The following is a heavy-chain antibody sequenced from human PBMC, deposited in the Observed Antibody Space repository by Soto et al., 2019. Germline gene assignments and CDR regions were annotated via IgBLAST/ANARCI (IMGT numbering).Heavy chain of an antibody. CDR2: IYHSGST. J-gene: IGHJ6*02. CDR3: AINRGYSYGYIHYYGMDV. V-gene: IGHV4-4*02. Sequence: PSETLSLTCAVSGGSIISSNWWSFVRQPPGKGLEWIGEIYHSGSTNYNPSLKSRVTISVDKSKNQFSLKLSSVTAADTAVYYCAINRGYSYGYIHYYGMDVWGQGTTVTVSS. D-gene: IGHD5-18*01. CDR1: GGSIISSNW.